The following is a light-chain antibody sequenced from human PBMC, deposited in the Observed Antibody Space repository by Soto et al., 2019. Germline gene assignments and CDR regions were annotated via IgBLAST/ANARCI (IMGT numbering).Light chain of an antibody. CDR3: QQYSSYSG. CDR2: DVS. CDR1: QSISTW. J-gene: IGKJ1*01. V-gene: IGKV1-5*01. Sequence: DIQMTQSPSTLSASVGDRVTITCRASQSISTWLAWYQQKPGKAPKLLIYDVSTLESGVPSRFSGSGSETEFTLTISSLQPDDFATYYCQQYSSYSGFGQGTKLDIK.